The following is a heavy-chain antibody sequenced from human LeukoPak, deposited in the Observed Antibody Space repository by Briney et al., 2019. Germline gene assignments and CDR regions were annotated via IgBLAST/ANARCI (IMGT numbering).Heavy chain of an antibody. J-gene: IGHJ5*02. Sequence: GGSLRLSCAASGFTFSTYGMHWVRQAPGKGLEWVAVISYDGSDKYYADSVKGRFTISRDNSRNTLYLQMDSLRSEDTAVYYCARETRGFRNWFDPWGQGTLVTVSS. CDR3: ARETRGFRNWFDP. CDR1: GFTFSTYG. CDR2: ISYDGSDK. V-gene: IGHV3-30*03.